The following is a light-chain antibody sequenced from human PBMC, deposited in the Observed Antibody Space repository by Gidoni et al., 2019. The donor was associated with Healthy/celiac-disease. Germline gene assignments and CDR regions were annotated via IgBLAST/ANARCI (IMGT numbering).Light chain of an antibody. CDR2: GKN. CDR3: NSRDSSGNHYV. J-gene: IGLJ1*01. CDR1: SLRSYY. Sequence: SSELTQDAAVSVALGQTVRITCQGDSLRSYYASWYQQKPGQAPVLVIYGKNNRPSGIPYRFSGSSSGNTASLTITGAQAEDAADYYCNSRDSSGNHYVFGTGTKVTVL. V-gene: IGLV3-19*01.